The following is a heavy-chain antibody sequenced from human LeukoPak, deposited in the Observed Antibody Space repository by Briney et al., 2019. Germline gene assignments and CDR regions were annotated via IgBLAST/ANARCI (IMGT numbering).Heavy chain of an antibody. CDR1: GYSISSGYY. V-gene: IGHV4-38-2*01. CDR2: IHHSGST. D-gene: IGHD6-13*01. CDR3: ARSYGSSWYKAH. J-gene: IGHJ4*02. Sequence: KPSETLSLTCAVSGYSISSGYYWGWIRQPPGKGLEWIGSIHHSGSTYYNPSLKSRVTISLDTSKNQFSLKLSSVTAADTAVYYCARSYGSSWYKAHWGQGTLVTVSS.